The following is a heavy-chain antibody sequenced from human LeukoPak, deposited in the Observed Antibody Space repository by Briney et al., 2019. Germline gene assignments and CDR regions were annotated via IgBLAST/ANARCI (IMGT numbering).Heavy chain of an antibody. D-gene: IGHD1-26*01. J-gene: IGHJ4*02. CDR1: GFTFSLYW. CDR2: IKPDGIET. CDR3: ARDMDNYYVSIDY. V-gene: IGHV3-7*01. Sequence: GGSLRLSCAASGFTFSLYWMSWVRQVPGKGLEWLASIKPDGIETYHVDSVRGRFTISRDNARNSLYLQMNSVRAEDTGVYYCARDMDNYYVSIDYWGQGTLVTVSS.